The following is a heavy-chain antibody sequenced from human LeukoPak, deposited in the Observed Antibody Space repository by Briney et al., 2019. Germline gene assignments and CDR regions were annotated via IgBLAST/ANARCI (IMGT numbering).Heavy chain of an antibody. Sequence: PSETLSLTCTVSGGSISSYSWTWIRQPPGKGLEWIGYISYSGNTNYNPSLKSRVTISVDTSKNQFSLKLSSVTAADTAVYYCARSYGDYVDYWGQGTLVTVSS. D-gene: IGHD4-17*01. CDR2: ISYSGNT. CDR3: ARSYGDYVDY. CDR1: GGSISSYS. J-gene: IGHJ4*02. V-gene: IGHV4-59*01.